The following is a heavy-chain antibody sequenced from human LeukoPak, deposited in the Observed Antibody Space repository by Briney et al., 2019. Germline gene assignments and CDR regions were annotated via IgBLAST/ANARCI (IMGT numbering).Heavy chain of an antibody. CDR2: INHSGST. V-gene: IGHV4-34*01. Sequence: SETLSLTCAVYGGSFSGYYWSWICQPPGKGLEWIGEINHSGSTNYNPSLKSRVTISVDTSKNQFSLKLSSVTAADTAVYYCARGRVTRITARHRWYFDFWGQGTLVTVSS. CDR3: ARGRVTRITARHRWYFDF. J-gene: IGHJ4*02. CDR1: GGSFSGYY. D-gene: IGHD6-25*01.